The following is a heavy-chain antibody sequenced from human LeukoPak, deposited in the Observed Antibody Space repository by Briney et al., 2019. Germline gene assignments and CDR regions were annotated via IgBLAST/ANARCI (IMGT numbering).Heavy chain of an antibody. J-gene: IGHJ6*02. CDR2: ISDSGGST. D-gene: IGHD2/OR15-2a*01. CDR1: GFTFTTYA. Sequence: GGSLRLSCAASGFTFTTYAMTWVRQAPGTGLEWVSAISDSGGSTYYADSVKGRFTVSRDNSKNTLYLQMNSLRAEDTAVYFCAKVLKYYYNGKDVWGQGTTVTVSS. CDR3: AKVLKYYYNGKDV. V-gene: IGHV3-23*01.